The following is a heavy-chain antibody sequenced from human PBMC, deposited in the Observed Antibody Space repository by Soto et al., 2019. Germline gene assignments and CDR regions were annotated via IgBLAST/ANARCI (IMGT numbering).Heavy chain of an antibody. V-gene: IGHV3-23*01. CDR3: AKAIGIWGYFDL. J-gene: IGHJ2*01. Sequence: EVQLLESGGGLVQPGGSLRLSCAASGFTFSTYAMGWVRQAPGKGLEWVSAISAGGGSTYYADSVKGRFTISRDNSHNAVDLQMNSLRAEETAVYYCAKAIGIWGYFDLWGRGTLVTVSS. CDR2: ISAGGGST. D-gene: IGHD3-16*01. CDR1: GFTFSTYA.